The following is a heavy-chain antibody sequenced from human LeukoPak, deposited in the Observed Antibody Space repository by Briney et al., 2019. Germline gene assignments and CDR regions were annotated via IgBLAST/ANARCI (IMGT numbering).Heavy chain of an antibody. D-gene: IGHD3-16*01. CDR1: GFTFSSYA. V-gene: IGHV3-23*01. CDR3: AKGRMGAFYYFDY. J-gene: IGHJ4*02. Sequence: GGSLRLSCAAFGFTFSSYAMSWVRQAPGKGLEWVSAISGSGGSTYYADSVKGRFTISRDNSKNTLYLQMNSLRAEDTAVYYCAKGRMGAFYYFDYWGQGTLVTVSS. CDR2: ISGSGGST.